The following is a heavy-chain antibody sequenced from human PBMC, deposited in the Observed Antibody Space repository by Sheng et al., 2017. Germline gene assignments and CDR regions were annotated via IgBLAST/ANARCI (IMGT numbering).Heavy chain of an antibody. V-gene: IGHV4-59*12. D-gene: IGHD5-18*01. CDR3: ARAHTAMDPSWFDP. J-gene: IGHJ5*02. Sequence: QVQLQESGPGLVKPSETLSLTCTVSGGSISSYYWSWIRQPPGKGLEWIGYIYYSGSTNYNPSLKSRVTISVDTSKNQFSLKLSSVTAADTAVYYCARAHTAMDPSWFDPWGQGTLVTVSS. CDR1: GGSISSYY. CDR2: IYYSGST.